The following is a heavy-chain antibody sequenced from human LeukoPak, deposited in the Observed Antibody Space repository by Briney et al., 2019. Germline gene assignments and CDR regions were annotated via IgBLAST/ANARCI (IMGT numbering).Heavy chain of an antibody. Sequence: ASVTVSCKASGYTFTGYYIHWVRQAPGQGLEWMGRINPNSGGTNYAQKFQGRVTMTRDTSISTVYMELSRPTSDDTAVYYCARGITVAGRDHFDYWGQGTLVTVSS. CDR1: GYTFTGYY. D-gene: IGHD6-19*01. V-gene: IGHV1-2*02. J-gene: IGHJ4*02. CDR3: ARGITVAGRDHFDY. CDR2: INPNSGGT.